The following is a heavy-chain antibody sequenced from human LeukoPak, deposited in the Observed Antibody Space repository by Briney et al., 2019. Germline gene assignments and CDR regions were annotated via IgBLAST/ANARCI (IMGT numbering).Heavy chain of an antibody. V-gene: IGHV3-23*01. CDR3: AKDVGSGSSSVGEFDY. D-gene: IGHD3-10*01. Sequence: PGGSLRLSCAASGFTFSSYAMSWVRQAPGKGLEWVSAISGSGGSTYYADSVKGRFTISRDNSKNTLYLQMNSLRAEDTAVYYCAKDVGSGSSSVGEFDYWGQGPLVTVSS. CDR1: GFTFSSYA. J-gene: IGHJ4*02. CDR2: ISGSGGST.